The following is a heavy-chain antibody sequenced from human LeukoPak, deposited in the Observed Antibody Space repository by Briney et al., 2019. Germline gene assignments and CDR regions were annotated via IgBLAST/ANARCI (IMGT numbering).Heavy chain of an antibody. V-gene: IGHV4-34*01. D-gene: IGHD3-9*01. CDR1: GGSFSSYY. CDR3: ARQFLRYFRQRGGWFDP. CDR2: INDSGST. Sequence: SETLSLTCAVYGGSFSSYYWSWIRQPPGKGLEWIGEINDSGSTNYNPSLKSRLTMSLDTSKKQFSLKLRSVTAADTAVYYCARQFLRYFRQRGGWFDPWGQGALVTVSS. J-gene: IGHJ5*02.